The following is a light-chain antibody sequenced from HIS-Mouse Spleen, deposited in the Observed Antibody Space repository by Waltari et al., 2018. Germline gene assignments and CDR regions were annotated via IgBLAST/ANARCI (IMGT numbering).Light chain of an antibody. V-gene: IGLV2-11*01. J-gene: IGLJ1*01. CDR2: DVS. Sequence: QSALTQPRSVSGSPGQSVTISCTGTSSDVGGYNYVSWYQQPPGQAPKLMIYDVSKRPSGVPDRFSGSKSGNTASLTISGLQAEDEADYYCCSYAGSYTYVFGTGTKVTVL. CDR3: CSYAGSYTYV. CDR1: SSDVGGYNY.